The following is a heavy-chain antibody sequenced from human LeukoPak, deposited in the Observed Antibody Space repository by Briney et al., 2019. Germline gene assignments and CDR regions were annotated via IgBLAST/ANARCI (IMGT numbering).Heavy chain of an antibody. D-gene: IGHD5-18*01. V-gene: IGHV3-21*01. CDR2: ISSSSSYI. CDR1: GFTFSSYS. CDR3: ARDRPLPIRGYSYGYIYYYGMDV. J-gene: IGHJ6*02. Sequence: PGGSLRLSCAASGFTFSSYSMNWVRQAPGKGLEWVSSISSSSSYIYYADSVKGRFTISRDNAKNSLYLQMNSLRAEDTAVYYCARDRPLPIRGYSYGYIYYYGMDVWGQGTTVTVSS.